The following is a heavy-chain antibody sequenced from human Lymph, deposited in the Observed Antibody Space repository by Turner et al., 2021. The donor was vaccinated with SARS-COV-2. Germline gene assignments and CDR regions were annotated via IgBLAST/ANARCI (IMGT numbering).Heavy chain of an antibody. Sequence: QVQLVESGGGLVQPGRSLRLSCAASGFTFICYGMYWVRQAPGKGLEWVAVISYDGSNKYYADSVKGRFTISRDNSKNTLYMQMNSLRAEDTAVYYCAKQGGGRYCSGGSCYRGYFDYWGQGTLVTVSS. V-gene: IGHV3-30*18. CDR3: AKQGGGRYCSGGSCYRGYFDY. J-gene: IGHJ4*02. CDR2: ISYDGSNK. D-gene: IGHD2-15*01. CDR1: GFTFICYG.